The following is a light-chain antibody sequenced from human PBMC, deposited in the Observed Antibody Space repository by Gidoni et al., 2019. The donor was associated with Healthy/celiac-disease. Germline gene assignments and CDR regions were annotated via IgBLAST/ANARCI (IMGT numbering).Light chain of an antibody. V-gene: IGLV2-23*01. Sequence: QSALTQPGSVSGSPGQSITISGTGTSSDVGSYNLVSWYQQHPGEAPKPRIYEGRTRPSGVSNRFSGSKSGNTASLTISGLQAEDEADYYCCSYAGSLYVFGPGTKVTVL. CDR2: EGR. CDR1: SSDVGSYNL. J-gene: IGLJ1*01. CDR3: CSYAGSLYV.